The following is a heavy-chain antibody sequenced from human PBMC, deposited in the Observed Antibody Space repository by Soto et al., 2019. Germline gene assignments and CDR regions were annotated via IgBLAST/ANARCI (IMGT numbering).Heavy chain of an antibody. CDR2: ISRDGGTK. D-gene: IGHD2-8*02. CDR3: TGEVASGY. CDR1: GFTVSPYG. J-gene: IGHJ4*02. Sequence: QVQLVESGGGVVQPGRSLRLSCAVSGFTVSPYGMHWVRQAPGKGLEWVAVISRDGGTKYYADSVKGRFTISRDNSRNTLFLERNSLRGDDMAVYYCTGEVASGYWGQGTLVTVSS. V-gene: IGHV3-30*03.